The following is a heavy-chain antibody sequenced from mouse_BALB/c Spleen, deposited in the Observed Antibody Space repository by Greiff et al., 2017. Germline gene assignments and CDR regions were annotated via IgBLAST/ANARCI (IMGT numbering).Heavy chain of an antibody. D-gene: IGHD1-1*01. Sequence: DVKLVESGGGLVQPGGSRKLSCAASGFTFSSFGMHWVRQAPEKGLEWVAYISSGSSTIYYADTVKGRFTISRDNPKNTLFLQMTSLRSEDTAMYYCARGGYYGSGGWYFDVWGAGTTVTVSS. J-gene: IGHJ1*01. CDR3: ARGGYYGSGGWYFDV. CDR2: ISSGSSTI. CDR1: GFTFSSFG. V-gene: IGHV5-17*02.